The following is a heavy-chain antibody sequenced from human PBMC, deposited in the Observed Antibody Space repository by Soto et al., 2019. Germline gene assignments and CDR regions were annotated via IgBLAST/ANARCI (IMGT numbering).Heavy chain of an antibody. CDR1: GGSISSGGYY. CDR2: IYYSGST. J-gene: IGHJ4*02. V-gene: IGHV4-31*03. Sequence: PSETLSLTCPVSGGSISSGGYYWSWIRQHPGKGLEWIGYIYYSGSTYYNPSLKSRVTISVDTSKNQFSLKLSSVTAADTAVYYCARWLQSKGFDYWGQGTLVTVSS. CDR3: ARWLQSKGFDY. D-gene: IGHD5-12*01.